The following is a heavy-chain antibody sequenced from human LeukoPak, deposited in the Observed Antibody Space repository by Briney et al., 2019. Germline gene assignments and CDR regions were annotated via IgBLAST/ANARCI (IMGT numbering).Heavy chain of an antibody. V-gene: IGHV3-30*18. J-gene: IGHJ4*02. D-gene: IGHD2-2*01. CDR1: GFTFSSYG. CDR2: ASYDVSNK. Sequence: GGSLRLSCAASGFTFSSYGMHWVRQAPGKGLEWVAVASYDVSNKYYADSVKGRFTISRVNSKNTLYLQMNSLRAEDTAVYYCAKDGGCSSTTCYSPYYFDYWGQGTLVTVSS. CDR3: AKDGGCSSTTCYSPYYFDY.